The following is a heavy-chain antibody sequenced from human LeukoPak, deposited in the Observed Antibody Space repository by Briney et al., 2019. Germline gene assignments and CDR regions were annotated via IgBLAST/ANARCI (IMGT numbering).Heavy chain of an antibody. CDR3: ARHLGPTDAFDI. V-gene: IGHV4-34*01. CDR1: GGSFSGYY. CDR2: INHSGST. Sequence: PSETLSLTCAVYGGSFSGYYWSWIRQPPGKGLEWIGEINHSGSTNYNPSLKSRVTISVDTSKNQFSLKLSSVTAADTAVYYCARHLGPTDAFDIWGQGTMVTVSS. J-gene: IGHJ3*02.